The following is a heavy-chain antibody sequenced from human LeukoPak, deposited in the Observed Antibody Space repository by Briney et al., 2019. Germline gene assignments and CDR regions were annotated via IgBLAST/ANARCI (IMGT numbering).Heavy chain of an antibody. CDR3: ARDPRGPAGYDSPARDTFDY. CDR1: GLSISRYS. J-gene: IGHJ4*02. V-gene: IGHV3-21*01. Sequence: GGSLRLSCAASGLSISRYSMNWVRQAPGKGLEWVSSISSASSYIYYTDSVKGRFTISRDNANNSLYLQMNSLRAEDTAVYYCARDPRGPAGYDSPARDTFDYWGQGTLVTVSS. D-gene: IGHD3-22*01. CDR2: ISSASSYI.